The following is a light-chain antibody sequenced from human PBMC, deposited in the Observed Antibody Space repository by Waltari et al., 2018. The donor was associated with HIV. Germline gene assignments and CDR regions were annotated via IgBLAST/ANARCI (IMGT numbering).Light chain of an antibody. V-gene: IGLV2-23*02. CDR2: EVS. J-gene: IGLJ2*01. CDR3: CSYANSGTSVL. CDR1: NSDVGSYNL. Sequence: QSALTQPASVSGSPGQSITISCTETNSDVGSYNLVAWYQQYTDKAPKLLIYEVSKRPAGVSSRFSGYKSGNTAPLTISELQAEDEAKYYCCSYANSGTSVLFGGGTRVTV.